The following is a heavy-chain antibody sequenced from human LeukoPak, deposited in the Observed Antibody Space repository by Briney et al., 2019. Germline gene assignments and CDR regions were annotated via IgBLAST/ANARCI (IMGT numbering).Heavy chain of an antibody. V-gene: IGHV4-39*01. J-gene: IGHJ3*02. CDR3: ARRYSSSWYPDAFDI. D-gene: IGHD6-13*01. CDR1: GGSISSSSYY. CDR2: IYYSGST. Sequence: PSETLSLTCTVSGGSISSSSYYWGWIRQPPGKGLEWIGSIYYSGSTYYNPSLKSRVTISVDTSKNQFSLKLSSVTAADTAVYYCARRYSSSWYPDAFDIWGQGTMVTVSS.